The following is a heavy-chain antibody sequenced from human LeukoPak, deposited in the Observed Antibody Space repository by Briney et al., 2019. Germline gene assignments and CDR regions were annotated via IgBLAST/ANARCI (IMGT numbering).Heavy chain of an antibody. V-gene: IGHV4-61*02. Sequence: SETLSLTCTVSGDSISIGSHFWSWIRQPAGKGLEWIGRIYTTGSTNYNPSLKSRVTISVDTSKNQFSLKLSSVTAADTAVHYCAREGSGSHPGYYWGQGTLVTVSS. CDR1: GDSISIGSHF. J-gene: IGHJ4*02. CDR3: AREGSGSHPGYY. CDR2: IYTTGST. D-gene: IGHD1-26*01.